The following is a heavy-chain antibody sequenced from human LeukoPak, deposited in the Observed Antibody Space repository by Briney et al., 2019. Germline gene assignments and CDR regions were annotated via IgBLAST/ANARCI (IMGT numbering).Heavy chain of an antibody. CDR1: GLTFNNYA. CDR3: ARHRCSSTTCSFDS. CDR2: ISWKGDTT. Sequence: GGSLRLSCAASGLTFNNYAMTWVRQTPGKGPEWVSLISWKGDTTAYAESVRGQFTISRDNAKNSLYLHMNSLRPEDTAFYHCARHRCSSTTCSFDSWGQGSLVTVSS. V-gene: IGHV3-20*01. D-gene: IGHD2-2*01. J-gene: IGHJ4*02.